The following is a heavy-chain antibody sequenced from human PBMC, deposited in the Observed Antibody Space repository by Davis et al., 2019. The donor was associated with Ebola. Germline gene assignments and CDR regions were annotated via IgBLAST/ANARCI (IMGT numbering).Heavy chain of an antibody. CDR2: IYHSGST. Sequence: MPSETLSLTCTVSGGSISSSNYYWGWIRQPPGKGLEWIGSIYHSGSTYYNPSLKSRVTISVDTSKNQFSLKLSSVTAADTAVYYCAREVVATNSRDFDYWGQGTLVTVSS. D-gene: IGHD5-12*01. CDR3: AREVVATNSRDFDY. V-gene: IGHV4-39*07. J-gene: IGHJ4*02. CDR1: GGSISSSNYY.